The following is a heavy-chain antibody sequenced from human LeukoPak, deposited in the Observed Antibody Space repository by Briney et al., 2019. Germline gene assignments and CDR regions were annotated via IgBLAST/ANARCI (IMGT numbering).Heavy chain of an antibody. CDR3: ARSIVVVPAAHAPYYYYYYMDV. Sequence: SETLSLTCAVYGGSFSGYYWNWIRQPPGKGLEWIGEINHSGSTNYNPSLKSRVTISVDTSKNQFSLKLSSVTAADTAVYYCARSIVVVPAAHAPYYYYYYMDVWGKGTTVTVSS. D-gene: IGHD2-2*01. CDR2: INHSGST. CDR1: GGSFSGYY. J-gene: IGHJ6*03. V-gene: IGHV4-34*01.